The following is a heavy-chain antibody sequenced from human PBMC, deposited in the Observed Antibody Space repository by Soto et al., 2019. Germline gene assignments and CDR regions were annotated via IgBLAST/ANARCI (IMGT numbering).Heavy chain of an antibody. Sequence: PGRTMRLSCAPSAFSLSSYAMHWVRQAPGKGLEWAAVISYEGRNKYYADTVKGRLTISRDNSKNTLYLQMNGLSADDTAVYCCARSHGTCISSFEYWGQETLDAVSS. CDR3: ARSHGTCISSFEY. J-gene: IGHJ4*02. CDR1: AFSLSSYA. D-gene: IGHD2-15*01. V-gene: IGHV3-30*04. CDR2: ISYEGRNK.